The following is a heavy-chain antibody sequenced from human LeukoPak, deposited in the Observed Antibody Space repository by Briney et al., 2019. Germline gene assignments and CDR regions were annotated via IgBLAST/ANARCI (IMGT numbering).Heavy chain of an antibody. Sequence: SQTLSLTCAISGGSVSRNSAAWNWTRQSPSRDLEWLGRTYYRSKWYSEYAVSVKSRITINPDTSKNQFSLQLNSVTPEDTAVYYCASLTGDESYWGQGTLVTVSS. J-gene: IGHJ4*02. D-gene: IGHD7-27*01. CDR1: GGSVSRNSAA. V-gene: IGHV6-1*01. CDR2: TYYRSKWYS. CDR3: ASLTGDESY.